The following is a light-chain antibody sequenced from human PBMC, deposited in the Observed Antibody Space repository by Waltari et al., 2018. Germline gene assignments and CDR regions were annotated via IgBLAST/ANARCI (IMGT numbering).Light chain of an antibody. Sequence: EIVLTQSPATLSLSHGERATLSCRASQSVSRYLAWYQQKPGQAPRLLIYDASDRATGIPARFSGSGSGTDFTLTINSLEPEDFAVYYCQQRSDWLYTFGQGTKLEIK. J-gene: IGKJ2*01. CDR2: DAS. CDR1: QSVSRY. CDR3: QQRSDWLYT. V-gene: IGKV3-11*01.